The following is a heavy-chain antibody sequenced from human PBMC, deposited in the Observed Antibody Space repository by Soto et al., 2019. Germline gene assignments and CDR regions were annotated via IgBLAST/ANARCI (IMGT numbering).Heavy chain of an antibody. CDR2: IYHSGST. J-gene: IGHJ6*02. CDR3: GREDVVRGVIIKGYYYYGMDV. CDR1: GGSISSSNW. Sequence: PSETLSLTCAVSGGSISSSNWWSWVRQPPGTGLEWIGEIYHSGSTNYNPSLKIRVTISVDKYKNQFSLKLSSVTSADTAADYCGREDVVRGVIIKGYYYYGMDVWGQGTTVTVSS. V-gene: IGHV4-4*02. D-gene: IGHD3-10*01.